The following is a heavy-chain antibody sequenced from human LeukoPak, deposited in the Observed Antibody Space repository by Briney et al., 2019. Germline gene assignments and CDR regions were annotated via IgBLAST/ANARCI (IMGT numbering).Heavy chain of an antibody. D-gene: IGHD3-22*01. CDR2: INPKSGGT. J-gene: IGHJ3*02. CDR1: GYTFIGYY. V-gene: IGHV1-2*02. Sequence: ASVKVSCKASGYTFIGYYIYWVRQAPGQGLEWMGWINPKSGGTKNVQKFQGRVTMTRDTSISTTYMELSSLRSDDTAVYYCARNYYDSTGYYGDGAFDIWGQGTVVTVSS. CDR3: ARNYYDSTGYYGDGAFDI.